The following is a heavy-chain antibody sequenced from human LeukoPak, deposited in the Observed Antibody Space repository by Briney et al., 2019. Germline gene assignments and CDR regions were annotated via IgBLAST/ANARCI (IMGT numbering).Heavy chain of an antibody. CDR1: GFTFSSYA. Sequence: KPGGSLRLSCAASGFTFSSYAMTWVRQAPGKGLEWVSAVSGSGDGTFYADSVKGRFAISRDNSKNTLYLQMNYLRAEDTALYYCAKNIAAPTTPFDYWGQGTLVTVSS. D-gene: IGHD6-13*01. J-gene: IGHJ4*02. CDR3: AKNIAAPTTPFDY. V-gene: IGHV3-23*01. CDR2: VSGSGDGT.